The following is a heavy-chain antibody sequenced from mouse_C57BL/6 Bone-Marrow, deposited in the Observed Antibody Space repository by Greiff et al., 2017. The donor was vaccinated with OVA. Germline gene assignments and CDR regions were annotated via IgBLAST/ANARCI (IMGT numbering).Heavy chain of an antibody. J-gene: IGHJ3*01. CDR3: ASHSNYPAWFAY. CDR2: IFPGSGST. D-gene: IGHD2-5*01. CDR1: GYTFTDYY. Sequence: QVQLQQSGPELVKPGASVKISCKASGYTFTDYYINWVKQRPGQGLEWIGWIFPGSGSTSYNEKFKGKATLTVDKSSSTAYMLLSSLTSEDSAVYFCASHSNYPAWFAYWGQGTLVTVSA. V-gene: IGHV1-75*01.